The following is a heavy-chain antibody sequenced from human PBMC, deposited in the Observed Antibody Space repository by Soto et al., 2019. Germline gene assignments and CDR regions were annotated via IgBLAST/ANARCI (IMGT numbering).Heavy chain of an antibody. CDR3: ARVRRGGEQWRSRPSDFDY. CDR2: IYYSGST. Sequence: QVQLQESGPGLVKPSQTLSLTCTVSGGSISSGGYYWSWIRQHPGKGLEWIGYIYYSGSTYYNPSLKSRVTISVDTSKNQFSLKLSSVTAADTAVYYCARVRRGGEQWRSRPSDFDYWGQGTLVTVSS. D-gene: IGHD6-19*01. J-gene: IGHJ4*02. V-gene: IGHV4-31*03. CDR1: GGSISSGGYY.